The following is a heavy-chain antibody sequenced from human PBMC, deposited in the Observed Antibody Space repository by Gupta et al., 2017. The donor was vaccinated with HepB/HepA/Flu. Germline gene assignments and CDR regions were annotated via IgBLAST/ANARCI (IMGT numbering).Heavy chain of an antibody. Sequence: QVQLVQSGAEVKKPGSSVKVSCKASGGTFSSYAISWVRQAPGQGLEWMGRIIPILGIANYAQKFQGRVTITADKSTSTAYMELSSLRSEDTAVYYCARPISSGWPHYYYYGMDVWGQGTTVTVSS. D-gene: IGHD6-19*01. CDR2: IIPILGIA. V-gene: IGHV1-69*04. CDR3: ARPISSGWPHYYYYGMDV. CDR1: GGTFSSYA. J-gene: IGHJ6*02.